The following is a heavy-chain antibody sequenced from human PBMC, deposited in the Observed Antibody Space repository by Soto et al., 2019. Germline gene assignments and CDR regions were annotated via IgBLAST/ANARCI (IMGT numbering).Heavy chain of an antibody. J-gene: IGHJ3*02. CDR1: GGSISSSSYY. D-gene: IGHD2-21*01. CDR3: ARHERDHRGGDLLHAFDI. Sequence: QLQLQESGPGLVKPSETLSLTCTVSGGSISSSSYYWGWIRQPPGKGLEWIGSIYYSGSTYYNPSLKSRVTISVDTSKNQFSLKLSSVTAADTAVYYCARHERDHRGGDLLHAFDIWGQGTMVTVSS. CDR2: IYYSGST. V-gene: IGHV4-39*01.